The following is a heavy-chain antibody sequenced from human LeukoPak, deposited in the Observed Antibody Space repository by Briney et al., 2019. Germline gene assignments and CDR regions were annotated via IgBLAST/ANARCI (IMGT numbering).Heavy chain of an antibody. CDR1: GFTLSSLA. CDR3: LLQMMYGELSDPDF. D-gene: IGHD3-10*02. J-gene: IGHJ4*02. V-gene: IGHV3-21*01. Sequence: PGGSLRLSCAASGFTLSSLAMHWVRQAPGKGLEWVSSSGTRSGTKYYADSVMGRFTISRDSAMNSVSLQINSLRAEDTAVYYCLLQMMYGELSDPDFRGQGTLVTVSS. CDR2: SGTRSGTK.